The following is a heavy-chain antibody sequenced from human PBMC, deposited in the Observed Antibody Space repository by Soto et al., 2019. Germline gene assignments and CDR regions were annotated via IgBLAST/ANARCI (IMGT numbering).Heavy chain of an antibody. V-gene: IGHV1-69*06. Sequence: SVKVSCKASGGTFSSYAISWVRQAPGQGLEWMGGIIPIFGTANYAQKCQGRVTITADKSTSTAYMELSSLRAEDTAVYYCAKESRGGGYYYGVDVWGQGTTVTVSS. D-gene: IGHD3-10*01. CDR1: GGTFSSYA. J-gene: IGHJ6*02. CDR2: IIPIFGTA. CDR3: AKESRGGGYYYGVDV.